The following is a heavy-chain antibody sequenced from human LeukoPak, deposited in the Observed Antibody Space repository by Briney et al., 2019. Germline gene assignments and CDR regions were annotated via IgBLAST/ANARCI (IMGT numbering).Heavy chain of an antibody. J-gene: IGHJ5*02. CDR1: GYSISSGYY. D-gene: IGHD2-2*01. V-gene: IGHV4-38-2*02. CDR2: IYHSGST. Sequence: NPSETLSLTCTVSGYSISSGYYWGWIRQPPGKGLEWIGSIYHSGSTYYNPSLKSRVTISVDTSKNQFSLKLSSVTAADTAVYYCARDLGVVPAWGWFDPWGQGTLVTVSS. CDR3: ARDLGVVPAWGWFDP.